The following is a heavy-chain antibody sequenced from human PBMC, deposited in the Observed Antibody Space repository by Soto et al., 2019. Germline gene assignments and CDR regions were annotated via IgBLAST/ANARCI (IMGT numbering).Heavy chain of an antibody. CDR2: IYYTEGT. J-gene: IGHJ4*02. D-gene: IGHD5-12*01. CDR3: ARHERSRGYLYSDYDLGSE. V-gene: IGHV4-39*01. CDR1: GASITSNSY. Sequence: PSETLSLTCTVSGASITSNSYWAWMRQPPGKGLEWIGSIYYTEGTSSNPSLRSRVTMSVDTSNNQLSLRLSSVTAADTAVYYCARHERSRGYLYSDYDLGSEWGQGTLVTVSS.